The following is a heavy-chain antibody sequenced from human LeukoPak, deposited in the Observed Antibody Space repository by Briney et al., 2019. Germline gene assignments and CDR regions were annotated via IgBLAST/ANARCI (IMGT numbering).Heavy chain of an antibody. CDR2: ISSNGGST. CDR3: VRGSGYYYYYYYMDV. Sequence: PGGSLRLSCAASGFTFNSYAMHWVRQAPGKGLEYASAISSNGGSTYYADSVKGRFTISRDNSKNTLYLQMNSLRAEDTAVYYCVRGSGYYYYYYYMDVWGKGTTVTVSS. J-gene: IGHJ6*03. V-gene: IGHV3-64*02. D-gene: IGHD3-3*01. CDR1: GFTFNSYA.